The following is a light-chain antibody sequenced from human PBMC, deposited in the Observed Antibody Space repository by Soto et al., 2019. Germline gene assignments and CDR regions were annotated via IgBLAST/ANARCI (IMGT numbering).Light chain of an antibody. J-gene: IGLJ1*01. CDR1: SSDVGGSNY. Sequence: QSALPQPASVSGSPGQSITISCTGTSSDVGGSNYVSWYQQHPGKAPKLMIYDVSNRPSGVSNRFSGSKSGNTASLTISGLQAEDEADYYCGSYTSSSTLCVFGTGTKLTVL. V-gene: IGLV2-14*01. CDR2: DVS. CDR3: GSYTSSSTLCV.